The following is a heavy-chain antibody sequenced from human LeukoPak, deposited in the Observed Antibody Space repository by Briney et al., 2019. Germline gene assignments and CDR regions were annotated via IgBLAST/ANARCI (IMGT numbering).Heavy chain of an antibody. J-gene: IGHJ4*02. Sequence: GASVKLSCKASGFTFTSSAMQWVRQARGQRLEWIGWIVVGSGNTNYAQKFRERVTITRDMSTSTAYMELSSLRSEDTAVYYCAASYSSGWYVYWGQGTLVTVSS. CDR3: AASYSSGWYVY. CDR1: GFTFTSSA. D-gene: IGHD6-19*01. V-gene: IGHV1-58*02. CDR2: IVVGSGNT.